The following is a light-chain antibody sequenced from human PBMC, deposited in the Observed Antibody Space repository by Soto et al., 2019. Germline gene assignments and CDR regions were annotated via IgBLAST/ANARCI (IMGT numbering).Light chain of an antibody. Sequence: QSVLTQPRSVSGSPGQSVTISCTGTSSDVGGYNYVSWYQQHPGKAPKLIIYDVSKRPSGVPDRFSGSKSGNTASLTISGLQAEDEADYYCCSYAGSYTWVFGGGTKLTFL. V-gene: IGLV2-11*01. CDR1: SSDVGGYNY. CDR3: CSYAGSYTWV. CDR2: DVS. J-gene: IGLJ3*02.